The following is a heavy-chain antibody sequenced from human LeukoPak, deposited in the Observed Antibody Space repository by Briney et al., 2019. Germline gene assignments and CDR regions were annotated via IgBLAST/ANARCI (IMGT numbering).Heavy chain of an antibody. D-gene: IGHD3-10*02. CDR2: ISSSGSTI. V-gene: IGHV3-48*03. CDR1: GFTFSIYE. CDR3: AELGITMIGGV. J-gene: IGHJ6*04. Sequence: PGGSLRLSCEASGFTFSIYEVNWVRQAPGKGLEWVSYISSSGSTIYYADSVKGRFTISRDNAKNSLYLQMNSLRAEDTAVYYCAELGITMIGGVWGKGTTVTISS.